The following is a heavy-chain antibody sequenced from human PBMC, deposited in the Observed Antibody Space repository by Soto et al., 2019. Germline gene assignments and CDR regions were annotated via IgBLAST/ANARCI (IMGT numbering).Heavy chain of an antibody. J-gene: IGHJ6*02. D-gene: IGHD1-1*01. CDR2: IIPIFGTA. Sequence: SVKVSCKASGGTFSIYAISWVRQAPGQGLEWMGGIIPIFGTANYAQKFQGRVTITADESTSTAYMELSSLRSEDTAVYYCAIPRTTGTTAGYYYYYYGMDVWGQGTTVTVSS. CDR1: GGTFSIYA. CDR3: AIPRTTGTTAGYYYYYYGMDV. V-gene: IGHV1-69*13.